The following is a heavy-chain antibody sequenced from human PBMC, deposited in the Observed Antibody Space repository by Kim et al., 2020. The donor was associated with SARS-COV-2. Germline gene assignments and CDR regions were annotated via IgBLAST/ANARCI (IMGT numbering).Heavy chain of an antibody. V-gene: IGHV3-48*02. CDR2: ISSSSSTI. D-gene: IGHD3-3*01. CDR1: GFNFSSYS. Sequence: GGSLRLSCAASGFNFSSYSMNWVRQAPGKGLEWVSYISSSSSTIYYADSVKGRFTISRDNAKNSLYLQMNSLRDEDTAVYYCATSHYDFWSGYSTTYNYYYGMDVWGQGTTVTVSS. CDR3: ATSHYDFWSGYSTTYNYYYGMDV. J-gene: IGHJ6*02.